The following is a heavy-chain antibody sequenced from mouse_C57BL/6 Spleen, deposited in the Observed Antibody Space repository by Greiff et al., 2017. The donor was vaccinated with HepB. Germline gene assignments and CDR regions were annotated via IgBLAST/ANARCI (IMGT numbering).Heavy chain of an antibody. V-gene: IGHV1-74*01. J-gene: IGHJ3*01. CDR3: AIGGGYYYGSSFAY. Sequence: QVQLKQPGAELVKPGASVKVSCKASGYTFTSYWMHWVKQRPGQGLEWIGRIHPSDSDTNYNQKFKGKATLTVDKSSSKAYMQLSSLTSEDSAVYYCAIGGGYYYGSSFAYWGQGTLVTVSA. CDR2: IHPSDSDT. CDR1: GYTFTSYW. D-gene: IGHD1-1*01.